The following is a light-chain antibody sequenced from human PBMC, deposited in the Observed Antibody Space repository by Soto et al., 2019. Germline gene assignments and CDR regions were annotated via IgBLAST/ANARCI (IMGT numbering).Light chain of an antibody. CDR2: AAS. Sequence: DIQLTQSPSFLSASVGDRVTICCRASQGISSYLAWYQQKPGKAPKLLIYAASTLQSGVPSRFSGSGSGTEFTLTISSLQPEDFATYYCQQLNSYPRTFGGGTKVEIK. J-gene: IGKJ4*01. CDR1: QGISSY. CDR3: QQLNSYPRT. V-gene: IGKV1-9*01.